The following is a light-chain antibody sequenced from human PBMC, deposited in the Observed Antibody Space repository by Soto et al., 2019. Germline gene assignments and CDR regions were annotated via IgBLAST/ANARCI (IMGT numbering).Light chain of an antibody. CDR1: QNVGKNF. Sequence: EIGLTQSPGTLSLSPGERATLSCRASQNVGKNFLTWYQQKPGQAPSLLVYGASTRATGIPDRFVGSGSGTDFTLTISRLEPEDFAVYFCLQSASSPRTFGQGTTVEIK. J-gene: IGKJ1*01. V-gene: IGKV3-20*01. CDR2: GAS. CDR3: LQSASSPRT.